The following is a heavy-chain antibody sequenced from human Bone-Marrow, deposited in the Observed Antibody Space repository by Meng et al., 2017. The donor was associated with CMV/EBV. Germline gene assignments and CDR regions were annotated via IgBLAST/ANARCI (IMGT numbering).Heavy chain of an antibody. CDR1: GGSFSGYY. Sequence: SETLSLTCTVCGGSFSGYYWSWIRQPPGKGLEWIGEINHSGSTNYNPSLKSRVTISVDTSKNQFSLKLSSVTAADTAVYYCARGVRQWLADGFDPWGQGTLVTVSS. J-gene: IGHJ5*02. V-gene: IGHV4-34*01. D-gene: IGHD6-19*01. CDR3: ARGVRQWLADGFDP. CDR2: INHSGST.